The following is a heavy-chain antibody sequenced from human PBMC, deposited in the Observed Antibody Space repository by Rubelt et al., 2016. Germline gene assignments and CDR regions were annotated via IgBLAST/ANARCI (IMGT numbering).Heavy chain of an antibody. CDR3: ARGSIVGATYYFDY. Sequence: INPSGGSATYAQKFQGRVTMTRDTSTITVYMELSSLRSEDPAVYDCARGSIVGATYYFDYWGQGTLVTVSS. D-gene: IGHD1-26*01. V-gene: IGHV1-46*01. CDR2: INPSGGSA. J-gene: IGHJ4*02.